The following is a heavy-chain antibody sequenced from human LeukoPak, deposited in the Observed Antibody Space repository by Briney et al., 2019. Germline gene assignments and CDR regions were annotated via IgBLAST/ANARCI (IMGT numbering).Heavy chain of an antibody. CDR1: GFTFSSYA. D-gene: IGHD5-18*01. Sequence: GGSLRLSCAASGFTFSSYAMHWVRQAPGKGLEWVAVISYDGSNKYYADSVKGRFTISGDNSKNTLYLQMNSLRAEDTAVYYCAGTWIQLWFAAFDIWGQGTMVTVSS. CDR3: AGTWIQLWFAAFDI. V-gene: IGHV3-30-3*01. CDR2: ISYDGSNK. J-gene: IGHJ3*02.